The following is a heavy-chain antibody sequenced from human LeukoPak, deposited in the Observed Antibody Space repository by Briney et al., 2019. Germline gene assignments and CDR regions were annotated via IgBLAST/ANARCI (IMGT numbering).Heavy chain of an antibody. D-gene: IGHD6-19*01. CDR1: GFTFSSYG. J-gene: IGHJ4*02. V-gene: IGHV3-23*01. CDR3: ARDKEAYSSGWEASYYFDY. CDR2: ISGTGGTT. Sequence: GGSLRLSCAASGFTFSSYGMSWVRQAPGKGLEWVSAISGTGGTTYYADSVKGRFTISRDNSKNTLYLQMNSLRAEDTAVYYCARDKEAYSSGWEASYYFDYWGQGTLVTVSS.